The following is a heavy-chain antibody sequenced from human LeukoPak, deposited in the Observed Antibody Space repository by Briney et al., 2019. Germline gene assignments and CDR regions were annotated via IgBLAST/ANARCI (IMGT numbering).Heavy chain of an antibody. CDR3: ARGGTVSTQPFEY. D-gene: IGHD4-17*01. J-gene: IGHJ4*02. Sequence: GGSLRLSCAASGFTVSSNYMSWVRQAPGKGLEWVSVIYSGGTTYYADSVKGRFTISRDSSKNTLYLQMNSLRAEDTAVYYCARGGTVSTQPFEYWGQGTLVTVSS. CDR1: GFTVSSNY. V-gene: IGHV3-66*01. CDR2: IYSGGTT.